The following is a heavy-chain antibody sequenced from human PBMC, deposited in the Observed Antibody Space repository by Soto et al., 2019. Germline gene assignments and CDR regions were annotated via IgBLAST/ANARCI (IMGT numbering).Heavy chain of an antibody. D-gene: IGHD3-3*01. CDR2: MNPNSGNT. CDR1: GYTFTSYD. CDR3: ARGRRGFLEWLPNPNRYYYYGMDV. J-gene: IGHJ6*02. V-gene: IGHV1-8*01. Sequence: GASVKVSCKASGYTFTSYDINWVRQATGQGLEWMGWMNPNSGNTGYAQKFQGRVTMTRNTSISTAYMELSSLRSEDTAVYYCARGRRGFLEWLPNPNRYYYYGMDVWGQGTTVTVSS.